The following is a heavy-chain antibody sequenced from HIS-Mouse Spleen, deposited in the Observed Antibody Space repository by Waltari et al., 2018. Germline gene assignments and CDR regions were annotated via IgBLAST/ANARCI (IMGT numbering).Heavy chain of an antibody. CDR2: IYWDDDK. CDR1: GFSLSTSGVG. V-gene: IGHV2-5*02. Sequence: QITLKESGPTLVKPTQTLTLTCTFSGFSLSTSGVGVGWIRQPPGKALEWLALIYWDDDKRYSPNLKSRVTITKDTSKNQVVLTVTNMDPVDTASYYCAHLTTKSTVVTPGHYFDYWGQGTLVTVSS. CDR3: AHLTTKSTVVTPGHYFDY. J-gene: IGHJ4*02. D-gene: IGHD4-17*01.